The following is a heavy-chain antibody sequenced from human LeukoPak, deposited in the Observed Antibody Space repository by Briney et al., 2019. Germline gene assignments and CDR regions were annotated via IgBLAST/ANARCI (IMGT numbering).Heavy chain of an antibody. CDR3: ARDVGYSYDFDYYYMDV. V-gene: IGHV4-59*01. J-gene: IGHJ6*03. CDR2: IYLSVST. D-gene: IGHD5-18*01. Sequence: SETLSLTSTVSGGSTSIYYWSWIRQPPGKALEWRGYIYLSVSTNYKPSLTGRVTISVDTSKNQFSLKLSSVTAADTAVYYCARDVGYSYDFDYYYMDVWGKGTTVTVSS. CDR1: GGSTSIYY.